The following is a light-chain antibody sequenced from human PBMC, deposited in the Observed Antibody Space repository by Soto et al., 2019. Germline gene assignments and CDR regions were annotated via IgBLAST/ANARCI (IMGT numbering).Light chain of an antibody. Sequence: DIQMTQSPSSLSASVGDRVTITCQASQDISNYLNWYQQKPGKPPNLLIYDASTLKSGVPSRFSGSRSGTNFTFTITSLQPEDIATYYCQQFHNCPPTFGPGTKV. CDR3: QQFHNCPPT. CDR2: DAS. V-gene: IGKV1-33*01. J-gene: IGKJ3*01. CDR1: QDISNY.